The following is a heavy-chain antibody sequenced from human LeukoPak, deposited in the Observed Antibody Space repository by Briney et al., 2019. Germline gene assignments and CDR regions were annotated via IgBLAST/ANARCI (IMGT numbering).Heavy chain of an antibody. CDR3: ASGRSPSCFDY. CDR2: IYSGGTT. Sequence: PGGSLRLSCAPPGFTVSSNYMSWVRQAPRKGLEWVAIIYSGGTTSYADSVRGRCTISRDNSKNTLYLQMDSLRVEDTAVYYCASGRSPSCFDYWGQGTLVTVSS. D-gene: IGHD2-15*01. CDR1: GFTVSSNY. V-gene: IGHV3-66*01. J-gene: IGHJ4*02.